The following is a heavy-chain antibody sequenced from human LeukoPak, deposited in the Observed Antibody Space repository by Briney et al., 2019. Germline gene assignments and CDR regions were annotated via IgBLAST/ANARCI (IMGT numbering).Heavy chain of an antibody. J-gene: IGHJ4*02. Sequence: PSETLSLTCAVYGGSFSGYYWSWIRQPPGKGLEWIGEINHSGSTNYNPSLKSRVTISVDTSKNQFSLKLSSVTAADTAVYYCASSLHSGHGIFDYWGQGTLVTVSS. CDR1: GGSFSGYY. D-gene: IGHD5-12*01. CDR3: ASSLHSGHGIFDY. V-gene: IGHV4-34*01. CDR2: INHSGST.